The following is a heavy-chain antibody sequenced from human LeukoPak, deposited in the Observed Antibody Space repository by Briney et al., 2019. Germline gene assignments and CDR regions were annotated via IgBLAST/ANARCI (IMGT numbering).Heavy chain of an antibody. Sequence: GGSLRLSCAASGFTFSSYSMNWARPVPGKGLEWVSYISSSSSTIYYADSVEGRFTISRDNAKNSLYLQMNSLRAEDTAVYYCARGWLGGDYWGQGTLVTVSS. CDR3: ARGWLGGDY. CDR2: ISSSSSTI. J-gene: IGHJ4*02. D-gene: IGHD5-24*01. CDR1: GFTFSSYS. V-gene: IGHV3-48*04.